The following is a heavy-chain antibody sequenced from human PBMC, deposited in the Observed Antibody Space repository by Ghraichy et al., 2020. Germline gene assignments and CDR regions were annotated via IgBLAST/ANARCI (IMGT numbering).Heavy chain of an antibody. CDR3: ASLPTGTHYWYFDL. V-gene: IGHV3-53*01. CDR1: GLAVSGSY. J-gene: IGHJ2*01. Sequence: GGSLRLSCAASGLAVSGSYMSWVRQAPGKGLEWVSVLYSDGTTYYADSVKGRFSISRDNSKNTLYLQMSSLRAEDTAVYYCASLPTGTHYWYFDLWGRGTLVTVSS. D-gene: IGHD1/OR15-1a*01. CDR2: LYSDGTT.